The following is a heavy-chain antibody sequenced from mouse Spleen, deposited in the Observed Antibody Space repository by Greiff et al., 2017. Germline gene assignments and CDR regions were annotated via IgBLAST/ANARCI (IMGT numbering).Heavy chain of an antibody. CDR1: GYSFTGYY. J-gene: IGHJ1*01. V-gene: IGHV1-42*01. CDR2: INPSTGGT. Sequence: EVQLVESGPELVKPGASVKISCKASGYSFTGYYMNWVKQSPEKSLEWIGEINPSTGGTTYNQKFKAKATLTVDKSSSTAYMQLKSLTSEDSAVYYCARDWDRGWYFDVWGAGTTVTVSS. D-gene: IGHD4-1*01. CDR3: ARDWDRGWYFDV.